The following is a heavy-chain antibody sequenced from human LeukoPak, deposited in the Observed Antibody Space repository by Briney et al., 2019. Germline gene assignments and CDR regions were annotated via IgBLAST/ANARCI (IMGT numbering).Heavy chain of an antibody. CDR1: GFTFSSYA. CDR2: ISYDGSNK. CDR3: AKSYLGPFGPAPLDY. D-gene: IGHD2-21*01. J-gene: IGHJ4*02. Sequence: GRSLRLSCAASGFTFSSYAMHWVRQAPGKGLEWVAVISYDGSNKYYADSVKGRFTISRDNSKNTLYLQMNSLRAEDTAVYYCAKSYLGPFGPAPLDYWGQGTLVTVSS. V-gene: IGHV3-30-3*02.